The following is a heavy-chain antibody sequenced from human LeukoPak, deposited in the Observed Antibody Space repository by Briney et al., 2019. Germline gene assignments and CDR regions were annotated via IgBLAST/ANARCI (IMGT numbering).Heavy chain of an antibody. Sequence: SETLSLTCTVSGGSISSYYWSWIRQPPGKGLEWIGYIYYSGSTNSNPSLKSRVTISVDTSKNQFSLKLSSVTAADTAVYYCARNERAGTYHFDYWGQGTLVTVSS. CDR3: ARNERAGTYHFDY. J-gene: IGHJ4*02. CDR2: IYYSGST. D-gene: IGHD1-1*01. V-gene: IGHV4-59*13. CDR1: GGSISSYY.